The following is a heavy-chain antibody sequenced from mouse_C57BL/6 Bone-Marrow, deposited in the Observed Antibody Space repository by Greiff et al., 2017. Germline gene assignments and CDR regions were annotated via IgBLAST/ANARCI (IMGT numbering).Heavy chain of an antibody. D-gene: IGHD2-5*01. V-gene: IGHV1-50*01. CDR3: GRYSNGDDGDD. CDR2: IDPSDSYT. Sequence: QVQLQQPGAELVKPGASVKLSCKASGYTFTSYWMQWVKQRPGQGLEWIGEIDPSDSYTNYNQKFKGKATLTVDTSSSTAYMQLSSLTSEDAAVYYWGRYSNGDDGDDWGQGTTLTVAS. J-gene: IGHJ2*01. CDR1: GYTFTSYW.